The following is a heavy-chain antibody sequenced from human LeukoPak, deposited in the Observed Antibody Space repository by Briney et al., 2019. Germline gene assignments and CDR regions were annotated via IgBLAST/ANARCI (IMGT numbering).Heavy chain of an antibody. CDR2: IIPILGIA. J-gene: IGHJ4*02. V-gene: IGHV1-69*04. CDR1: GGTFSSYA. D-gene: IGHD2-2*01. CDR3: AREGSPVVPAANLDY. Sequence: ASVKVSCKASGGTFSSYAISWVRQAPGQGLEWMGRIIPILGIANYAQKFQGRVTITADKSTSTAYMGLSSLRSEDTAVYYCAREGSPVVPAANLDYWGQGTLVTVSS.